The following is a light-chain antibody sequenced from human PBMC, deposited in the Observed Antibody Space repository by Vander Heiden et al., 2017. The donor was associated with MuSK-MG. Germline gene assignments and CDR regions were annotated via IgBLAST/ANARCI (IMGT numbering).Light chain of an antibody. Sequence: EIVLTQSPGTLSLSPGERATLSCRASQSVRANYLAWYQQKPGQAPRLLIYGASSRATGVPDRLSGSRSRTDFTLTISKLDPEDFAVYYCQQYGWSPLTFGGGTKVEIK. CDR2: GAS. CDR1: QSVRANY. CDR3: QQYGWSPLT. V-gene: IGKV3-20*01. J-gene: IGKJ4*01.